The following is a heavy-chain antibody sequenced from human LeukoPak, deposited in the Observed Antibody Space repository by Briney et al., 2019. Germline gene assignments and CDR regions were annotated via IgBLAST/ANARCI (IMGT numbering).Heavy chain of an antibody. J-gene: IGHJ4*02. CDR2: INHSGST. CDR1: GGSFSGYY. V-gene: IGHV4-34*01. D-gene: IGHD6-19*01. CDR3: ARDLGMAGIAPVDY. Sequence: SETLSLTCAVYGGSFSGYYWSWIRQPPGKGLEWIGEINHSGSTNHNPSLKSRVTISVDTSKNQFSLKVTSVTAADTAVYYCARDLGMAGIAPVDYWGQGTLVTVSS.